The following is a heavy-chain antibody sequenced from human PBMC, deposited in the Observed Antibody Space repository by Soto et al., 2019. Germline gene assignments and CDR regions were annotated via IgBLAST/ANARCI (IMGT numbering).Heavy chain of an antibody. J-gene: IGHJ6*02. D-gene: IGHD2-21*01. Sequence: QVQLQESGPGLVKPSQTLSLTCTVSVGSINSGGYYWSWIRQHPGQGLEWIGYIYYNGRTYYNPSLESRSSISVDTSKNQFSLKIHSVTAADTAVYFFARLPSSINSPMDGWGPGTPFTVSS. CDR3: ARLPSSINSPMDG. CDR2: IYYNGRT. V-gene: IGHV4-31*03. CDR1: VGSINSGGYY.